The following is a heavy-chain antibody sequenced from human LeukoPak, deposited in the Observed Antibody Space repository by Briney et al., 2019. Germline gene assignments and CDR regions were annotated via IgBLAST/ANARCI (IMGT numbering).Heavy chain of an antibody. CDR3: AAQLRFFSLGY. CDR1: GGSISSYY. Sequence: SETLSLTCTVSGGSISSYYWSWIRQPAGKGLEWIGRIYTSGSTNYNPSLKSRVTMSVDTSKNQFSLKLSSVTAADTAVYYRAAQLRFFSLGYWGQGTLVTVSS. V-gene: IGHV4-4*07. CDR2: IYTSGST. J-gene: IGHJ4*02. D-gene: IGHD3-3*01.